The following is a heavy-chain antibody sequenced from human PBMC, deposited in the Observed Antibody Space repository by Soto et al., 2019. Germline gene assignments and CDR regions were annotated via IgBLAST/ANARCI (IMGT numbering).Heavy chain of an antibody. V-gene: IGHV3-30-3*01. J-gene: IGHJ3*02. CDR2: ISYDGSNK. D-gene: IGHD1-7*01. Sequence: VGSLRLSCAASGFTFSRYAMHWVRQAPGKGLEWVAVISYDGSNKYYADSVKGRFTISRDNSKNTLYLQMNSLRAEDTAVYYCARDGWNYVARDAFDIWGQGTMVTVSS. CDR1: GFTFSRYA. CDR3: ARDGWNYVARDAFDI.